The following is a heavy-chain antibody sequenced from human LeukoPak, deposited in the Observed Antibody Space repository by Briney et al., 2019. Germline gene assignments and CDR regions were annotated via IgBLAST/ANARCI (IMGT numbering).Heavy chain of an antibody. CDR1: GFIFSNYV. CDR2: IHNNGGTT. J-gene: IGHJ4*02. Sequence: GGSLRLSCAASGFIFSNYVMTWVRQAPGKGLEWVSSIHNNGGTTYYADSVKGRFTISRDNSKNIVYLQMNSLRAEDTAVYYCASPFGDYGGYWGQGTLVTVSS. CDR3: ASPFGDYGGY. V-gene: IGHV3-23*01. D-gene: IGHD4-17*01.